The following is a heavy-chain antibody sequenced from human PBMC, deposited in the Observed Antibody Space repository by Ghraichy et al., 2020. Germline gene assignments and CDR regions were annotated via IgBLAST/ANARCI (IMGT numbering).Heavy chain of an antibody. J-gene: IGHJ4*02. CDR3: ARGSGYSYGFSVFDY. CDR1: GFTFSSYW. Sequence: GGSLRLSCAASGFTFSSYWMSWVRQAPGKGLEWVANIKQDGSEKYYVDSVKGRFTISRDNAKNSLYLQMNSLRAEDTAVYYCARGSGYSYGFSVFDYWGQGTLVTVSS. D-gene: IGHD5-18*01. V-gene: IGHV3-7*03. CDR2: IKQDGSEK.